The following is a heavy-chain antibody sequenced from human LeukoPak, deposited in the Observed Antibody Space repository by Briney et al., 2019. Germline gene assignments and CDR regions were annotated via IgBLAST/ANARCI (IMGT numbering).Heavy chain of an antibody. CDR1: GFTFSSYA. CDR3: AKVAAAAFDY. J-gene: IGHJ4*02. Sequence: GGSLRLSCAASGFTFSSYAMSWVRQAPWKGLEWVSGISWNSGSIGYADSVKGRFTISRDNAKNSLYLQMNSLRAEDTALYYCAKVAAAAFDYWGQGTLVTVSS. D-gene: IGHD6-13*01. CDR2: ISWNSGSI. V-gene: IGHV3-9*01.